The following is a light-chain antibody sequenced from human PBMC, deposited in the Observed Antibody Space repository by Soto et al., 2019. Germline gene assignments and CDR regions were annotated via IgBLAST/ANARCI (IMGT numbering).Light chain of an antibody. V-gene: IGKV1-5*03. CDR1: QSISGW. Sequence: DIQMTQSPSTLSASVGDRVTITCRASQSISGWLAWYEQKPGKAPKLLIYKASSLESGVPSRFSGSGSGTEFTLTISSLQPADFATYYCQQYNSYLTFGVGTKVEIK. CDR2: KAS. CDR3: QQYNSYLT. J-gene: IGKJ4*01.